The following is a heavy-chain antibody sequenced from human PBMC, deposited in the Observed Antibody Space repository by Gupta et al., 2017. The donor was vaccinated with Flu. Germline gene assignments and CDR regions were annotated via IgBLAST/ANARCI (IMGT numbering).Heavy chain of an antibody. CDR3: TRGGLWIAAVPFDY. Sequence: EVQLVESGGGLVQPGRSLRLSCPASGFTFGDYALSWFRQAPGKGLEWVGFIRSKAYGGTTEYAASVKGRFTISRDDSKSIAYLQMNSLKTEDTAVYYCTRGGLWIAAVPFDYWGQGTLVTVSS. CDR2: IRSKAYGGTT. CDR1: GFTFGDYA. J-gene: IGHJ4*02. D-gene: IGHD6-13*01. V-gene: IGHV3-49*03.